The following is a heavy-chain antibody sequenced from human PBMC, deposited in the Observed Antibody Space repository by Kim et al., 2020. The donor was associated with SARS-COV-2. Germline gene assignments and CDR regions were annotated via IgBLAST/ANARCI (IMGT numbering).Heavy chain of an antibody. CDR3: AKVMVPTSSALYSYYTLDV. J-gene: IGHJ6*02. CDR1: GFTFSNYA. CDR2: ISSSGTIT. D-gene: IGHD5-12*01. Sequence: GGSLRLSCVASGFTFSNYAMSWVLQAPGKGLEWVSAISSSGTITYYADSVKGRFTISRDSSRNTLFLQMNSLRPEDTAVYSCAKVMVPTSSALYSYYTLDVWGQGPTVTVSS. V-gene: IGHV3-23*01.